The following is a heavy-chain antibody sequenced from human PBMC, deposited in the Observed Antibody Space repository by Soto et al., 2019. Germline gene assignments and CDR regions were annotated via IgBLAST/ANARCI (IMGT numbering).Heavy chain of an antibody. Sequence: GGSLRLSCAASGFTFSSYGMHWVRQAPGKGLEWVAVISYDGSNKYYADSVKGRFTISRDNSKSTLYLQMNSLRAEDTAVYYCAKIPRAEVGATEYWGQGTLVTVSS. V-gene: IGHV3-30*18. D-gene: IGHD1-26*01. CDR2: ISYDGSNK. J-gene: IGHJ4*02. CDR1: GFTFSSYG. CDR3: AKIPRAEVGATEY.